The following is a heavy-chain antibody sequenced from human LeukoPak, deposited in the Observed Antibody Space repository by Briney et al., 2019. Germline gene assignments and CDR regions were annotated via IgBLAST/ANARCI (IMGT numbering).Heavy chain of an antibody. Sequence: ASVKVSCKASGYSFTGYYMHWVRPAPGQGLEWMGWLNPNSGGTNYAQKFQGRVTMTRDTSISTAYMELSRLRSDDTAVYYCAREGGFQQLPTGYWGQGTLVTVSS. J-gene: IGHJ4*02. CDR3: AREGGFQQLPTGY. CDR1: GYSFTGYY. D-gene: IGHD6-13*01. CDR2: LNPNSGGT. V-gene: IGHV1-2*02.